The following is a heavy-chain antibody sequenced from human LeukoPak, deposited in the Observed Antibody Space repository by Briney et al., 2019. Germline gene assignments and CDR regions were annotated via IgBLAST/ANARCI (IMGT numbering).Heavy chain of an antibody. V-gene: IGHV4-4*02. CDR1: GGSISSDNW. D-gene: IGHD6-19*01. CDR2: IYHSGST. CDR3: ATNGWYCLDH. Sequence: SETLSLICAVSGGSISSDNWWSWVRQPPGKGLEWIGEIYHSGSTNYNPSLQSRVTISVDKSNNHFSLRLTSVTAADTAAYYCATNGWYCLDHWGQGALVTVSS. J-gene: IGHJ1*01.